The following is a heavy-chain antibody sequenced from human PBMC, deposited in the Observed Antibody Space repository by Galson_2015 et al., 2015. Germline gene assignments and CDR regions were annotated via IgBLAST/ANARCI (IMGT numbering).Heavy chain of an antibody. Sequence: QSGAEVKKPGESLRISCKASGYTFTSYYMHWVRQAPGQGLEWMGIINPSGGSTSYAQKFQGRVTMTRDTSTSTVYMELSSLRSEDTAVYYCARARPSYDFWSGYLDYYMDVWGKGTTVTVSS. J-gene: IGHJ6*03. D-gene: IGHD3-3*01. CDR3: ARARPSYDFWSGYLDYYMDV. V-gene: IGHV1-46*01. CDR2: INPSGGST. CDR1: GYTFTSYY.